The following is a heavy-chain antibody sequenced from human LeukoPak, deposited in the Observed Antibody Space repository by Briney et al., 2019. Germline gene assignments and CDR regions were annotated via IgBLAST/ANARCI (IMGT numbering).Heavy chain of an antibody. Sequence: ASVKVSCKVSGYTLTELSMHWVRQAPGKGLEWMGGFDPEDGETIYAQKFQGGVTMTKDTSTDTAYMELSSLRSEDTAVYYCATGNTRTSAITVYYYYMDVWGKGTTVTVSS. CDR3: ATGNTRTSAITVYYYYMDV. D-gene: IGHD1-7*01. V-gene: IGHV1-24*01. CDR1: GYTLTELS. CDR2: FDPEDGET. J-gene: IGHJ6*03.